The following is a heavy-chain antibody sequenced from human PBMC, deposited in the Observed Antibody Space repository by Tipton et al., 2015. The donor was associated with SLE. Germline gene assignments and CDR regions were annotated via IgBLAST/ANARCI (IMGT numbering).Heavy chain of an antibody. Sequence: TLSLTCAVYGGSFSGYYWSWIRQPPGKGLEWIGEINHSGSTNYNPSLKSRVTISVDTSKNQFSLKLSSVTAADTAVYYCALLPLPAYYYDSSGYSPYFDYWGQGTLVTVSS. J-gene: IGHJ4*02. D-gene: IGHD3-22*01. V-gene: IGHV4-34*01. CDR1: GGSFSGYY. CDR2: INHSGST. CDR3: ALLPLPAYYYDSSGYSPYFDY.